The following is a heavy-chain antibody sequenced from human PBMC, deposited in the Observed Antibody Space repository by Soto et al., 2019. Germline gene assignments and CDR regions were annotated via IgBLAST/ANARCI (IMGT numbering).Heavy chain of an antibody. D-gene: IGHD6-19*01. CDR1: GYTFNSYG. CDR3: AREHRYSSGWYGDYYYGMDV. CDR2: ISAYNGNT. V-gene: IGHV1-18*04. J-gene: IGHJ6*02. Sequence: ASVKVSCKASGYTFNSYGISWVRQAPGQGLEWMGWISAYNGNTNYAQKLQGRVTMTTDTSTSTAYMELRSLRSDDTAVYYCAREHRYSSGWYGDYYYGMDVWGQGTTVTVSS.